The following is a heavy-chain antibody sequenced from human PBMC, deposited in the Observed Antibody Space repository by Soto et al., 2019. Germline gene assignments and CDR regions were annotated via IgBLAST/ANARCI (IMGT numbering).Heavy chain of an antibody. CDR3: AGGHYGFWSGYFATIDY. CDR2: IHYSGNT. D-gene: IGHD3-3*01. J-gene: IGHJ4*02. CDR1: GGSISNYY. Sequence: SETLSLTCTVSGGSISNYYWSWIRQPPGKGLEWIGYIHYSGNTKYNPSLKSRVTISADTSKNQFSLKLSSVTAADTAVYYCAGGHYGFWSGYFATIDYWGQGTLVTVSS. V-gene: IGHV4-59*08.